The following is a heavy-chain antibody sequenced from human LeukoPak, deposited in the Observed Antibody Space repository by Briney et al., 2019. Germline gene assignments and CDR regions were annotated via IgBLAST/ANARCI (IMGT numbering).Heavy chain of an antibody. Sequence: PGGSLRLSCAASGFTFSSYAMHWVRQAPGKGLEWVALISYDGSNKYYADSVKGRFTISRDNSKNTLYLQMNSLRTEDTAVYYCAKVGSNWDFDYWGQGTLVTVSS. V-gene: IGHV3-30*18. CDR3: AKVGSNWDFDY. CDR2: ISYDGSNK. CDR1: GFTFSSYA. J-gene: IGHJ4*02. D-gene: IGHD6-13*01.